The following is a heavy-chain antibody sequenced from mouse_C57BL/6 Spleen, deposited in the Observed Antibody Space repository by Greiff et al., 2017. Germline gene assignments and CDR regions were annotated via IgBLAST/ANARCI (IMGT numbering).Heavy chain of an antibody. V-gene: IGHV1-61*01. CDR3: AREMSNYSWFAY. D-gene: IGHD2-5*01. CDR2: IYPSDSET. J-gene: IGHJ3*01. Sequence: QVQLQQPGAELVRPGSSVKLSCKASGYTFTSYWMDWVKQRPGQGLEWIGNIYPSDSETHYNQKFKDKATLTVDKSSSTAYMQLSSLTSEDSAVYYGAREMSNYSWFAYWGQGTLVTVSA. CDR1: GYTFTSYW.